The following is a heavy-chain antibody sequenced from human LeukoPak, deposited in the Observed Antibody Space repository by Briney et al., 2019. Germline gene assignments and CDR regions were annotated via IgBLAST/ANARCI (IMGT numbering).Heavy chain of an antibody. CDR3: SRSLDY. CDR2: INQDGRIQ. V-gene: IGHV3-7*01. CDR1: GFPFSDYW. Sequence: GGSLRHSCAASGFPFSDYWMDWVRQAPGKGVECVANINQDGRIQHYADSVRGRFIISRNNAKNSLYLQMYSLRAEDTAIYFCSRSLDYLGQGVLVTVSS. J-gene: IGHJ4*02.